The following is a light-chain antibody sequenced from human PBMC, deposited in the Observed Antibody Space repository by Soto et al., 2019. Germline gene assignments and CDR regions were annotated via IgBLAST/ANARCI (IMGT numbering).Light chain of an antibody. CDR1: QSVSSGN. V-gene: IGKV3-20*01. CDR3: QQYGTSPKT. J-gene: IGKJ1*01. CDR2: GTS. Sequence: EIVLTQSPCTLSFSPWQRSTLSFMASQSVSSGNLAWYQQKPGQAPRLLIYGTSNRATGIPDRFTGSGSGTEFTLTIIRLEREDFAVYYCQQYGTSPKTLGQGTKVDIK.